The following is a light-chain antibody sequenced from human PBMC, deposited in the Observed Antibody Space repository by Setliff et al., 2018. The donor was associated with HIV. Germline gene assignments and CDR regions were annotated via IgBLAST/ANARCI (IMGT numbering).Light chain of an antibody. CDR1: SSDVGAYNF. CDR2: DVY. V-gene: IGLV2-11*01. CDR3: CSYAGTHTYI. J-gene: IGLJ1*01. Sequence: QSALTQPRSVSGSPGQSVTFSCTGSSSDVGAYNFVSWYQQHPGKAPKLIIYDVYKRPSGVPDRFSGSKSGDTASLTISGLQSEDEADYYCCSYAGTHTYIFGTGTKVTVL.